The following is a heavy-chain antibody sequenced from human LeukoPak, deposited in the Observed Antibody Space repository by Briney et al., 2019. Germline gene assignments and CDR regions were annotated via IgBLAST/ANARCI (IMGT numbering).Heavy chain of an antibody. CDR2: IAHSGTST. Sequence: GGSLRLSCAASGFTFSSYAMGWVRQAPGKGLEWVSAIAHSGTSTYYADSVRGRFTISRDNSKNTLFLQMNSLRAEDTAVYYCAKRSISGYSSSWYYFDYWCQGTLVTVSS. D-gene: IGHD6-13*01. V-gene: IGHV3-23*05. CDR1: GFTFSSYA. J-gene: IGHJ4*02. CDR3: AKRSISGYSSSWYYFDY.